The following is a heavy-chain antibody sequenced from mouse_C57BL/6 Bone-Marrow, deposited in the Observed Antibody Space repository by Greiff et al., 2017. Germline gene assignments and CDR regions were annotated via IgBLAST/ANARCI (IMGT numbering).Heavy chain of an antibody. CDR1: GFSFSSYG. D-gene: IGHD2-2*01. CDR2: ISSGGSYT. Sequence: EVKLVESGGDLVKPGGSLKLSCATSGFSFSSYGMSWVRQTPDKRLEWVANISSGGSYTYYPDSVKGRFTISRDNAKNTLYLQMSSLKSEDTAVDYCARWGLRRTGDDAMDYWGQGTSVTVSS. V-gene: IGHV5-6*02. J-gene: IGHJ4*01. CDR3: ARWGLRRTGDDAMDY.